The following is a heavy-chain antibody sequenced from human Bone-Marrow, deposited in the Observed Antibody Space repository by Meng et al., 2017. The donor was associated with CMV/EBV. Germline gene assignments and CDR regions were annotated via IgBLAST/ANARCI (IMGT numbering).Heavy chain of an antibody. CDR1: DVSISTHY. CDR3: AERIGGY. Sequence: QVRLVQSGPVLVLSWASLFLTCRFSDVSISTHYRSGMRQVAGKGLVWIASIQYTVRADYSPSIKSRVTVTVDTSDSQLDLKLSSVTSLGTAMYYCAERIGGYWGQGILVTVSS. CDR2: IQYTVRA. D-gene: IGHD1-1*01. V-gene: IGHV4-59*11. J-gene: IGHJ4*02.